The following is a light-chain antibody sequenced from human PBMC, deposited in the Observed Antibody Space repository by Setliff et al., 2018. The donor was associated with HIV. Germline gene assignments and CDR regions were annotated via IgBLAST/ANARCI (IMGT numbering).Light chain of an antibody. CDR2: EVS. V-gene: IGLV2-14*01. J-gene: IGLJ1*01. CDR3: GSYTTTNSFV. Sequence: QSVLAQPASVSGSPGQSITISCTGTSSDVGSSKFVSWYQQHPGKAPKLLIYEVSNRPSGVSDRFTGSKSANTASLTISGLQAEDEADYYCGSYTTTNSFVFGTGTKVT. CDR1: SSDVGSSKF.